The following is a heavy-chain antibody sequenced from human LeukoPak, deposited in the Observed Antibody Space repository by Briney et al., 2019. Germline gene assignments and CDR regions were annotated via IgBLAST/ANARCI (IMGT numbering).Heavy chain of an antibody. CDR3: ARERGVHSRDAFDI. J-gene: IGHJ3*02. Sequence: ASVKLSCRASGYTFTSYFMNWVRQAPGQGLEWMAIINPGGGSTTYAQKFQGRVTMTRDTSTSTVYMEVSSLRSDDTAVYYCARERGVHSRDAFDIWGQGTMVTVSS. CDR2: INPGGGST. D-gene: IGHD4-11*01. CDR1: GYTFTSYF. V-gene: IGHV1-46*01.